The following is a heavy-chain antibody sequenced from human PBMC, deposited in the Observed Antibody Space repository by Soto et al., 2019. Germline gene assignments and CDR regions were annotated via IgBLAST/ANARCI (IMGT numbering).Heavy chain of an antibody. D-gene: IGHD3-3*01. Sequence: GVSLRLSFAASGFTFSIYAMSWVCQAPGKGLEWVSAISGSGGSTYYADSVKGRFTISRDNSKNTLYLQMNSLRAEDTAVYYCAKDVGLRPTIPYLWGQGTLVTVSS. V-gene: IGHV3-23*01. CDR3: AKDVGLRPTIPYL. CDR1: GFTFSIYA. CDR2: ISGSGGST. J-gene: IGHJ4*02.